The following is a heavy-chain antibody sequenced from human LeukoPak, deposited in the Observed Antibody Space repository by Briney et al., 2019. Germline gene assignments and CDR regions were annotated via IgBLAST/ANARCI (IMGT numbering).Heavy chain of an antibody. CDR2: ISSSSSYI. J-gene: IGHJ6*03. Sequence: GGSLRLSCAASGFTFSSYGMHWVRQAPGKGLEWVSSISSSSSYIYYADSVKGRFTISRDNAKNSLYLQMNSLRAEDTAVYYCAREGRYYYDSSGYLREVDYYYYMDVWGKGTTVTVSS. CDR3: AREGRYYYDSSGYLREVDYYYYMDV. CDR1: GFTFSSYG. D-gene: IGHD3-22*01. V-gene: IGHV3-21*01.